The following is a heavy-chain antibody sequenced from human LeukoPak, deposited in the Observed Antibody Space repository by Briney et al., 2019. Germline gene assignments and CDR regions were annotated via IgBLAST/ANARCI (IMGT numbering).Heavy chain of an antibody. J-gene: IGHJ4*02. CDR2: ISSGGST. V-gene: IGHV4-39*07. Sequence: SETLSLTCTVSGGSISSSGYYWGWIRQPPGKGLEWIGSISSGGSTHYIPSLKSRVTISVDTSKNLFSLKLSSVTAADTAVYYCARCGDYGEYYFDYWGQGTLVTVSS. CDR1: GGSISSSGYY. CDR3: ARCGDYGEYYFDY. D-gene: IGHD4-17*01.